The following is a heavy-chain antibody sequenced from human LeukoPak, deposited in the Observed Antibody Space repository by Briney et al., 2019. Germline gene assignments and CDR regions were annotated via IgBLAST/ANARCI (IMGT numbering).Heavy chain of an antibody. J-gene: IGHJ4*02. Sequence: GGSLRLSCAASGFTFSTYEMSWVRQAPGKGLEWVAYIKQDGSEKYYVDSVKGRFTISRDNAKNSLYLQMNSLRAEDTAVYYCARGPNGWWPIDYWGQGTLVTVSS. V-gene: IGHV3-7*01. CDR3: ARGPNGWWPIDY. D-gene: IGHD2-15*01. CDR1: GFTFSTYE. CDR2: IKQDGSEK.